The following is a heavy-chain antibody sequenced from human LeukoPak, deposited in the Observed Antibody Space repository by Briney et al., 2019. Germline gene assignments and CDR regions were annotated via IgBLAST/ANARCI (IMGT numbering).Heavy chain of an antibody. CDR2: INQDASEK. D-gene: IGHD3-10*01. CDR3: ASYYYGSGTSLGY. V-gene: IGHV3-7*01. CDR1: GLTFSGYW. J-gene: IGHJ4*02. Sequence: GGPLRLSCAVTGLTFSGYWVTWVRQAPGKGLEWVANINQDASEKYYVESAKGRFAISRDNAKNSLYLQMNSLRAEDTAVYYCASYYYGSGTSLGYWGQGTLVTVSS.